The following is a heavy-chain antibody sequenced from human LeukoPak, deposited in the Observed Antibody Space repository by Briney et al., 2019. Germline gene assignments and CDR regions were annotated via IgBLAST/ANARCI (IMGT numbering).Heavy chain of an antibody. J-gene: IGHJ4*02. D-gene: IGHD3-10*01. Sequence: PGGSLRLSCAASGFTFSSNGMHWVGQAPGKGREGGAVISYDGSNKNYADSVKGRFTISRDNSKNTLYLQMNSLRAEDTAVYYCAKEYRYYGSTYYFDYWGQGTLVTVSS. CDR1: GFTFSSNG. V-gene: IGHV3-30*18. CDR3: AKEYRYYGSTYYFDY. CDR2: ISYDGSNK.